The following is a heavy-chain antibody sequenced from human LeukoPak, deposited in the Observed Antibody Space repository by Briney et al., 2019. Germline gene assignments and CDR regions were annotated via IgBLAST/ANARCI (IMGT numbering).Heavy chain of an antibody. CDR2: INAGNGNT. V-gene: IGHV1-3*01. CDR3: ARNDYGGHDAFDI. CDR1: GYTFTSYA. Sequence: ASVKVSCKASGYTFTSYAMHWVRQAPGQRLEWMGWINAGNGNTKYSQKFQGRVTITRDTSASTAYMELSSLRSEDTAVYYCARNDYGGHDAFDIWGQGTVVIVSS. D-gene: IGHD4-17*01. J-gene: IGHJ3*02.